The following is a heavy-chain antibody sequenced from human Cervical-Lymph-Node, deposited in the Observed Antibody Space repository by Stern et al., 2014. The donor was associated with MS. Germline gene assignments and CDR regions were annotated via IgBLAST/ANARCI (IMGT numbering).Heavy chain of an antibody. J-gene: IGHJ4*02. V-gene: IGHV3-30*04. CDR2: ISSEGGST. D-gene: IGHD6-19*01. CDR3: VRGSGWYTEYYFDY. Sequence: QVQLVQSGGGVVQPGRSLRLSCAASGFTFSNYAMFWVRQAPGKGPEWVAHISSEGGSTNYAASVQGRFTVSRDNSMHTLYLQMNSLRPEDTAMYSCVRGSGWYTEYYFDYWGQGVLVTVSS. CDR1: GFTFSNYA.